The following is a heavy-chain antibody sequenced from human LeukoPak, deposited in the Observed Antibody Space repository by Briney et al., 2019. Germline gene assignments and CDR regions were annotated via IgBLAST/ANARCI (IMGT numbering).Heavy chain of an antibody. J-gene: IGHJ4*02. CDR3: ATLLRGYSYGWWDY. V-gene: IGHV1-2*02. Sequence: ASVKVSCKASGYTFTGYYMHWVRQAPGQGLEWMGWINPNSGGTNSAQKFQGRVTMTRDTSIGTAYMELNRLRSDDTAVYYCATLLRGYSYGWWDYWGQGTLATVSS. CDR2: INPNSGGT. CDR1: GYTFTGYY. D-gene: IGHD5-18*01.